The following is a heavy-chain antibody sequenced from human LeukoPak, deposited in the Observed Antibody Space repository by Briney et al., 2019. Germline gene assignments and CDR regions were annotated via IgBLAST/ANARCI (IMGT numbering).Heavy chain of an antibody. CDR3: ARGGGIPDPDYYYYYYMDV. D-gene: IGHD2-2*02. V-gene: IGHV4-4*07. CDR1: GGAISNYY. Sequence: PSETLSFTCSVSGGAISNYYWSWIRQPAGKGLEWIGRIYTSGNTNYNPSLKSRVTMSVDTSRNQFPLKLSSVTAADTAVYYCARGGGIPDPDYYYYYYMDVWGKGTKVTVSS. J-gene: IGHJ6*03. CDR2: IYTSGNT.